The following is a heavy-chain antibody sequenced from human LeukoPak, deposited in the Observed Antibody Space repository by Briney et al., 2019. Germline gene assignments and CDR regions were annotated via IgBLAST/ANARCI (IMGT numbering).Heavy chain of an antibody. CDR2: IYPGGSET. CDR3: ARASRDGYNQNFDH. D-gene: IGHD5-24*01. J-gene: IGHJ4*02. Sequence: GESLKISCKGLGYSFSSYWSAWVRQRPGEGLEWMGIIYPGGSETRYDPSFQGQVTISADSSTSTAYLQWSSLRATDTAMYYCARASRDGYNQNFDHWGQGTLVTVSS. V-gene: IGHV5-51*01. CDR1: GYSFSSYW.